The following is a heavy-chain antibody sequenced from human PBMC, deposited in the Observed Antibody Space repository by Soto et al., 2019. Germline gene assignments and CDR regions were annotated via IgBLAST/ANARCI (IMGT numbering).Heavy chain of an antibody. Sequence: QVQLVQSGAEVQKPGSSVNVSCKASGDTPSTYAISWVRQAPGQGLEWMGGIIPILGRPNYAQRLQGRITISADTSTRTTYMELNSVTSDDTAVFYCAILGLDVDSWGQGTLVIVSS. CDR1: GDTPSTYA. V-gene: IGHV1-69*14. CDR3: AILGLDVDS. D-gene: IGHD3-16*01. J-gene: IGHJ4*02. CDR2: IIPILGRP.